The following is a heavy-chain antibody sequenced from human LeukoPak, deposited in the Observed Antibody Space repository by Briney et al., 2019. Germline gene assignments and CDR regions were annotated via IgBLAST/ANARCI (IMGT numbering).Heavy chain of an antibody. J-gene: IGHJ4*02. V-gene: IGHV3-53*01. Sequence: GGSLRLSCAASGFTVSSNYMSWVRQAPGKGPEWVSVIYSGGSTYYADSVKGRFTISRDNSKNTVYLQMNSLRAEDTAVYYCARDLNYDSAYWGQGTLVTVSS. CDR1: GFTVSSNY. CDR2: IYSGGST. D-gene: IGHD3-22*01. CDR3: ARDLNYDSAY.